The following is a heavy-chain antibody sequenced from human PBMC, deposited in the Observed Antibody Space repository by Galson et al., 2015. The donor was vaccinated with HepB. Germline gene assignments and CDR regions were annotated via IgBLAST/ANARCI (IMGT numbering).Heavy chain of an antibody. V-gene: IGHV1-69*13. D-gene: IGHD4-23*01. CDR3: ARVRKAGAAVVSHFDH. Sequence: SVKVSCKASGGTFSTYGITWVRQAPGQGLEWMGEIVPISGSTDYAQKFQGRVTITADESTGTAYMELSSLRSDDTAIYFCARVRKAGAAVVSHFDHWGQGTLGTVSS. CDR2: IVPISGST. CDR1: GGTFSTYG. J-gene: IGHJ4*02.